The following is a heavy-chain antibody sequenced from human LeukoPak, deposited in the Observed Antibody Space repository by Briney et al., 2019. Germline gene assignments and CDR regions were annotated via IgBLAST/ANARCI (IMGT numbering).Heavy chain of an antibody. Sequence: SQTLSLTCAISGDSVSSINGAWNWVRQSPSRGLEWLGSTYYRSKWYSDYAVPIQGRMSINPDTSKNQFTLHLFSVTPDDTAVYYCARDVATTGWYTFDYWGQGTRVTVSS. J-gene: IGHJ4*02. D-gene: IGHD6-19*01. CDR3: ARDVATTGWYTFDY. V-gene: IGHV6-1*01. CDR1: GDSVSSINGA. CDR2: TYYRSKWYS.